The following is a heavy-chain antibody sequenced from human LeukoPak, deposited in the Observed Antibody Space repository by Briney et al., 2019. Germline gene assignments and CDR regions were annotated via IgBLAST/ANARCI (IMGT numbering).Heavy chain of an antibody. J-gene: IGHJ4*02. CDR1: GFTFSSYA. D-gene: IGHD5-12*01. Sequence: GGSLRLSCAASGFTFSSYAMSWVRQAPGKGLEWVSGVSGSGGSTYYADSVKGRFTISRDNSKNTLYLQMNSLRAEDTAVYYCAKDLDIVATITGNWGQGTLITVSS. CDR2: VSGSGGST. CDR3: AKDLDIVATITGN. V-gene: IGHV3-23*01.